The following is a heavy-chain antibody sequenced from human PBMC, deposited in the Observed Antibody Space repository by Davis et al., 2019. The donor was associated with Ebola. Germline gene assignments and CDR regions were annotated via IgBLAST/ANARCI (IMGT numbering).Heavy chain of an antibody. D-gene: IGHD3-3*01. Sequence: ASVKVSCKASGYIFSDYYMHWVRQAPGQGLEWMGWINPNSGGTKYAQKFQGRVTMTRDTSIRTAYLEVSSLRYDDTAVYYCARDRIILPPNNLDFWSGQYPAYWGQGTPVTVSS. CDR3: ARDRIILPPNNLDFWSGQYPAY. V-gene: IGHV1-2*02. CDR1: GYIFSDYY. CDR2: INPNSGGT. J-gene: IGHJ4*02.